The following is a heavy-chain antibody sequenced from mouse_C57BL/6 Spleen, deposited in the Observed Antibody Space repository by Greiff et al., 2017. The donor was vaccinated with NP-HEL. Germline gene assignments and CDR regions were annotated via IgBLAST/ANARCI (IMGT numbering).Heavy chain of an antibody. CDR3: ARQYYLDV. V-gene: IGHV5-9*01. CDR1: GFTFSSYT. CDR2: ISGGGGNT. J-gene: IGHJ1*03. Sequence: EVQVVESGGGLVKPGGSLKLSCAASGFTFSSYTMSWVRQTPEKRLEWVATISGGGGNTYYPDSVKGRFTISRDNAKNTLYLQMSSLRSEDTALYYCARQYYLDVWGTGTTVTVSS.